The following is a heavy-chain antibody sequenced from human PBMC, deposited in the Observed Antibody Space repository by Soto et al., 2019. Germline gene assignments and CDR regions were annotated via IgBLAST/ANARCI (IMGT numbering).Heavy chain of an antibody. Sequence: GGSLRLSCAASGFTFSSYAKSWVRQAPGKGLEWVSAISGSGGSTYYADSVKGRFTISRDNSKNTLYLQMNSLRAEDTAVYYCAKEGGYSSSSGCYFDYWGQGTLVTVSS. D-gene: IGHD6-6*01. CDR3: AKEGGYSSSSGCYFDY. J-gene: IGHJ4*02. CDR2: ISGSGGST. CDR1: GFTFSSYA. V-gene: IGHV3-23*01.